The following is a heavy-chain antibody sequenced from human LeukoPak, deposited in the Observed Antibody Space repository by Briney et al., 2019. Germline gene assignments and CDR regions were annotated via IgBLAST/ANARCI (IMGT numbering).Heavy chain of an antibody. CDR1: GGSISSGDYY. J-gene: IGHJ4*02. D-gene: IGHD4-17*01. V-gene: IGHV4-30-4*08. CDR3: ARGITYGDYLDY. CDR2: IYYSGST. Sequence: PSQTLSLTCTVSGGSISSGDYYWSWIRQPPGKGLEWIGYIYYSGSTYYNPSLESRVTISVDTSKNQFSLKLSSVTAADTAVYYCARGITYGDYLDYWGQGTLVTVSS.